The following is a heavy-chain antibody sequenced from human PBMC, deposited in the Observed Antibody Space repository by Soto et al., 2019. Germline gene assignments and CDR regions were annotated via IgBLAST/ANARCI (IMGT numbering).Heavy chain of an antibody. CDR3: ARVPDR. Sequence: TPFPPRAVSGGPHSSGGSSWSWIRQPPGKGLEWIGYIYHSGSTYYNPSLKSRVTISVDRSKNQFSLKLSSVTAADTAVYYCARVPDRWGQGTLVTVSS. CDR1: GGPHSSGGSS. V-gene: IGHV4-30-2*01. D-gene: IGHD2-2*01. J-gene: IGHJ5*02. CDR2: IYHSGST.